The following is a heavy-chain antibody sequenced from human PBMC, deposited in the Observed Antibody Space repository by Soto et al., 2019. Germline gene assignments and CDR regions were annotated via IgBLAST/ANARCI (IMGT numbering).Heavy chain of an antibody. CDR1: GGSISSGDYY. Sequence: SETLSLTCTVSGGSISSGDYYWSWIRQPPGKGLEWIGYIYYSGSTFYYPSLKNRVTISLDTSKIQFSLKLSSVTAEDTAVYYCVIEGGDNWFHPWCQATLVTVSS. CDR3: VIEGGDNWFHP. J-gene: IGHJ5*02. D-gene: IGHD3-16*01. V-gene: IGHV4-30-4*01. CDR2: IYYSGST.